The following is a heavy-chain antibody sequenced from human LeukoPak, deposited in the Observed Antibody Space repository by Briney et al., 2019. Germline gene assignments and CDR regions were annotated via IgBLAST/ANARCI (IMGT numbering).Heavy chain of an antibody. J-gene: IGHJ4*02. V-gene: IGHV4-34*01. CDR3: ASHSGSYGPFRGSFDY. CDR1: GGSFSGSY. D-gene: IGHD1-26*01. Sequence: SESLSLTCAVYGGSFSGSYWGSIRQHPGKGLEWIGLINHSGSTNYNPSLKSRVTISVDTSKVQFSMKLSSVTAADTAVYYCASHSGSYGPFRGSFDYWGQGTLVTVPS. CDR2: INHSGST.